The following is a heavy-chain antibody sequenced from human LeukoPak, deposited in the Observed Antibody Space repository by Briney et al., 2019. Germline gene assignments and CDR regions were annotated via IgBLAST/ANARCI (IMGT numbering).Heavy chain of an antibody. CDR1: GFNFSTYE. D-gene: IGHD3-16*01. CDR3: ARVGSYGPGSMDV. V-gene: IGHV3-48*03. J-gene: IGHJ6*02. Sequence: GGSLRLSCAASGFNFSTYEMNWVRQTPGKGLEWLSYISSGGNNMYYGDSVKGRFTISRDNSKNTLYLQMNSLRAEDTAVYYCARVGSYGPGSMDVWGQGTTVTVSS. CDR2: ISSGGNNM.